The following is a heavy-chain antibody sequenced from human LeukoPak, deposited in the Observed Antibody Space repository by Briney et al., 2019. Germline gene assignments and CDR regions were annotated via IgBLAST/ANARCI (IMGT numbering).Heavy chain of an antibody. CDR3: ARPPPWIQLWSLPGFPDY. Sequence: GRSLRLSCAASGFTFSSYATHWVRQAPGKGLERGAVISYDGSNKYYADSVKGRFTISRGNSKNTLYLQMNSLRAEDTAVYYCARPPPWIQLWSLPGFPDYGGQGTLVTVSS. CDR1: GFTFSSYA. CDR2: ISYDGSNK. V-gene: IGHV3-30*04. D-gene: IGHD5-18*01. J-gene: IGHJ4*02.